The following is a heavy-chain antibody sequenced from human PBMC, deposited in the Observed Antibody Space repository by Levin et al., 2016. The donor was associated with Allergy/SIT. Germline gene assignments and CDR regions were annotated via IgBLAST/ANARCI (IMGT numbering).Heavy chain of an antibody. CDR2: ISYDGSNK. J-gene: IGHJ6*04. V-gene: IGHV3-30-3*01. CDR3: ARARSGIAAAGGSMDV. Sequence: VRQAPGKGLEWVAVISYDGSNKYYADSVKGRFTISRDNSKNTLYLQMNSLRAEDTAVYYCARARSGIAAAGGSMDVWGKGTTVTVSS. D-gene: IGHD6-13*01.